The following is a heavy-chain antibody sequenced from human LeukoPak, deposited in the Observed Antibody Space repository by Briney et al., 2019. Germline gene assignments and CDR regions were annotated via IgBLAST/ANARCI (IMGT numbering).Heavy chain of an antibody. V-gene: IGHV3-30*03. J-gene: IGHJ5*02. CDR1: GFTFSSYG. D-gene: IGHD3-22*01. Sequence: SGGSLRLSCAASGFTFSSYGMHWVRQAPGKGLEWVAVISYDGSNKYYADSVKGRFTISRDNSKNTLYLQMNSLRAEDTAVYYCARDSLMDYYDSSGFFLGSRFDPWGQGTLVTVSS. CDR2: ISYDGSNK. CDR3: ARDSLMDYYDSSGFFLGSRFDP.